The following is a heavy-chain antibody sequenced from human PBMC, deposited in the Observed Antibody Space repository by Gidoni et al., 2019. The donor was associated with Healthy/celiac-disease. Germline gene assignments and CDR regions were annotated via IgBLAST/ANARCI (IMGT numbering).Heavy chain of an antibody. Sequence: QVQLVESGGGVVQPGRSLRLSCSASGLTFSSYGMHWVRQAPGKGLEWWAVISYDGSNKYYADTVKGRFTISRDNSKNTLYLQMNSLRAEDTAVYYCARSLYCSSTSCYHSSGWYFDYWGQGTLVTVSS. CDR1: GLTFSSYG. CDR2: ISYDGSNK. V-gene: IGHV3-30*03. D-gene: IGHD2-2*01. CDR3: ARSLYCSSTSCYHSSGWYFDY. J-gene: IGHJ4*02.